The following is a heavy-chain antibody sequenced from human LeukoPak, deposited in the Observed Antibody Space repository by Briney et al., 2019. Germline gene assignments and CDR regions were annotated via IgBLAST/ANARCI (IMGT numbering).Heavy chain of an antibody. D-gene: IGHD3-3*01. Sequence: ASVKVSCKASGYTFTSYGISWVRQAPGQGLEWMGWISAYNGNTNYAQKLQGRVTMTTDTSTSTAYMELRSLRSEDTAVYYCARVMGYYDFWSGYYGEDSTSNWFDPWGQGTLVTVSS. CDR2: ISAYNGNT. CDR1: GYTFTSYG. CDR3: ARVMGYYDFWSGYYGEDSTSNWFDP. V-gene: IGHV1-18*01. J-gene: IGHJ5*02.